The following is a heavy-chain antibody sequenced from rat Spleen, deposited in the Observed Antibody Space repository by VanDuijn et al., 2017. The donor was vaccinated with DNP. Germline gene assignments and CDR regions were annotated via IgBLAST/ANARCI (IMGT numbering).Heavy chain of an antibody. J-gene: IGHJ3*01. V-gene: IGHV2-15*01. CDR3: TTGGISFYPFIY. CDR2: MWYDGDT. CDR1: GFSLTSNS. Sequence: QVQLKESGPGLVQPSETLSLTCTVSGFSLTSNSVSWIRQPSGKGPEWMGRMWYDGDTTYNSALKSRLSFSRDTSKNQVLLQMDSPQTEDTAIYFCTTGGISFYPFIYWGQGTLVTVSS. D-gene: IGHD1-4*01.